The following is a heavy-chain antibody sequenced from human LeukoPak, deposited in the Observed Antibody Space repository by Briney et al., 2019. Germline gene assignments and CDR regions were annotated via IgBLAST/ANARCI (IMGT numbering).Heavy chain of an antibody. CDR2: ISASGVTT. D-gene: IGHD6-13*01. J-gene: IGHJ4*02. V-gene: IGHV3-23*01. Sequence: GGSLRISCAASGFTFSTYAMSWVRQAPGKGLEWVSDISASGVTTSNAEYAKGRFIISRDNSKDTLYLQMNSLRAEDTAIYYCVKGPAAMSNWGQGTLVTVSS. CDR1: GFTFSTYA. CDR3: VKGPAAMSN.